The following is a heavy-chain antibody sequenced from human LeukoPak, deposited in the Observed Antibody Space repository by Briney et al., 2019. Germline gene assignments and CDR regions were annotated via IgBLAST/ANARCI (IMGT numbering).Heavy chain of an antibody. CDR3: AKDLSKALGMEFDY. V-gene: IGHV3-23*01. Sequence: KAGGSLRLSCAASGFTFSSYGMSWVRQAPGKGLEWVSAISGSGGSTYYADSVKGRFTISRDNSKNTLYLQMNSLRAEDTAVYYCAKDLSKALGMEFDYWGQGTLVTVSS. J-gene: IGHJ4*02. CDR1: GFTFSSYG. D-gene: IGHD7-27*01. CDR2: ISGSGGST.